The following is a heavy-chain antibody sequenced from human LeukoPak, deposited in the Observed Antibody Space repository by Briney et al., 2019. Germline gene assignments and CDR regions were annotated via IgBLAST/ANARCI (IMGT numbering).Heavy chain of an antibody. CDR2: IFPGDSNT. Sequence: GESLKISCKGSGYSFTSYWIGWVRQMPGKGLEWMGIIFPGDSNTRYGPSFQGQVTISADKSISTAYLQWSSLKASDTALYYCARRYYYDASGLDYWGQGTLVTVSS. D-gene: IGHD3-22*01. J-gene: IGHJ4*02. V-gene: IGHV5-51*01. CDR1: GYSFTSYW. CDR3: ARRYYYDASGLDY.